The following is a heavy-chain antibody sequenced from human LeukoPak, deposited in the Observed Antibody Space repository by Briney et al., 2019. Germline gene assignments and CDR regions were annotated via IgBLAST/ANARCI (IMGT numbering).Heavy chain of an antibody. CDR2: IYYTGST. V-gene: IGHV4-59*01. CDR3: ARVYQSAEYYFDY. CDR1: GGSIDSYY. D-gene: IGHD2-2*01. Sequence: SETLSLTCTVSGGSIDSYYWSWIRQPPGKGLEWIGYIYYTGSTEYHPSLKSRVTISLDTSKNQFSLKLTSVTAADTAVYYCARVYQSAEYYFDYWGQGNLVSVSS. J-gene: IGHJ4*02.